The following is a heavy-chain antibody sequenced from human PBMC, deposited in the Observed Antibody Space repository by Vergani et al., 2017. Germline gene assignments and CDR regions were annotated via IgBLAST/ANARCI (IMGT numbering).Heavy chain of an antibody. D-gene: IGHD2-2*01. V-gene: IGHV1-69*01. CDR2: IIPIFGTA. J-gene: IGHJ6*02. CDR3: AVLGYCSSTSCYRHGMDV. CDR1: GGTFSSYA. Sequence: QVQLVQSGAEVKKPGSSVKVSCKASGGTFSSYAISWVRQAPGQGLEWMGGIIPIFGTANYAQKFQGRVTITADESTSTAYMELSSLRSEDTAVYYCAVLGYCSSTSCYRHGMDVWGQGTTVTVSS.